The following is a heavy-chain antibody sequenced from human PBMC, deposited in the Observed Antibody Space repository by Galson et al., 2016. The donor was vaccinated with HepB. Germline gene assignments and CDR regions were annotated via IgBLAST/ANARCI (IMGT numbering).Heavy chain of an antibody. J-gene: IGHJ4*02. CDR1: GYSFSTYW. V-gene: IGHV5-51*01. Sequence: QSGAEVKKPGESLRISCKGSGYSFSTYWIGWLRQMPGKGLEWMGIIYPGDSDTEYSPSFQGQVTISADKSISTAYLQWNSLKASDTAIYYCVTSCSGGSCYATFVSWGQGTLVTVSS. CDR3: VTSCSGGSCYATFVS. CDR2: IYPGDSDT. D-gene: IGHD2-15*01.